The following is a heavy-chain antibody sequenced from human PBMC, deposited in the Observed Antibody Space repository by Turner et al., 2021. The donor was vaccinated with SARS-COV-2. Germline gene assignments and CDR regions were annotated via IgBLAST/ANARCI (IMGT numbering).Heavy chain of an antibody. D-gene: IGHD2-8*01. CDR2: INPNSGGT. J-gene: IGHJ5*02. CDR1: GYTFTGYY. Sequence: QVQLVQSGAEVKKPGASVKVSCKASGYTFTGYYMHWGRQAPGQGLEWMGWINPNSGGTNYAQKFQGRVTMTRDTSITTAYMELSRLRSDDTAVYYWARIPHLMVGIRFDPWGQGTLVTVSS. CDR3: ARIPHLMVGIRFDP. V-gene: IGHV1-2*02.